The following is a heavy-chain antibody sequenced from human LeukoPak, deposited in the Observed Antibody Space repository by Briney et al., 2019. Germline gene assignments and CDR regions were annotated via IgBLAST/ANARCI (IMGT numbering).Heavy chain of an antibody. CDR3: ARIKNPFLDWLPPFDY. CDR2: ISDDGSNK. V-gene: IGHV3-30-3*01. Sequence: PPGGSLRLSCAASGFTFSTYAMHWVRQAPGKGLEWVAVISDDGSNKHYADSVQGRFTISRDNSKNTLYLQMNSLRAEDTAVHYCARIKNPFLDWLPPFDYWGQGTLVTVSS. D-gene: IGHD3-3*02. J-gene: IGHJ4*02. CDR1: GFTFSTYA.